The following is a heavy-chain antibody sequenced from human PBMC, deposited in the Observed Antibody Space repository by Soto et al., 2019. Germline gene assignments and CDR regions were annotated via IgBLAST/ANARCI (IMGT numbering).Heavy chain of an antibody. CDR1: GGTFSSYA. J-gene: IGHJ4*02. V-gene: IGHV1-69*06. D-gene: IGHD3-10*01. Sequence: QVQLVQSGAEVKKPGSSVKVSCKASGGTFSSYAISWVRQAPGQGIEWMGGIIPIFGTANYAQKFQGRVTITAAKSTSTAYMELSSLSFEDTAVYYCARDHRARFDYWGQGTLVTVSS. CDR3: ARDHRARFDY. CDR2: IIPIFGTA.